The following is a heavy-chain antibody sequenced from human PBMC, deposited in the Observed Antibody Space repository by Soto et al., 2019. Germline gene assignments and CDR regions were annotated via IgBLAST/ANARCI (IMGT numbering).Heavy chain of an antibody. Sequence: PGGSLRLSCAASGFTFSSYAMSWVRQAPGKGLEWVSAISGSGGSTYYADSVKGRFTISRDNSKNTLYLQMNSLRAEDTAVYYCARMITFGGVIVPYFDYWGQGTLVTVSS. CDR3: ARMITFGGVIVPYFDY. CDR2: ISGSGGST. V-gene: IGHV3-23*01. CDR1: GFTFSSYA. J-gene: IGHJ4*02. D-gene: IGHD3-16*02.